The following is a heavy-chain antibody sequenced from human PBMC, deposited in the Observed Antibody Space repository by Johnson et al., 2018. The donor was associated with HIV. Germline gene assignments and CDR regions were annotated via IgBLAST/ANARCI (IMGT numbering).Heavy chain of an antibody. CDR2: IDWTGANA. CDR1: GFMFDDYS. V-gene: IGHV3-20*04. Sequence: VQLVESGGGVERPGESLRLSCVGSGFMFDDYSMSWVRQVPGKGLEWVSGIDWTGANAGYADSVKGRFTIFRDNAKNSLYIQMSGLREEDTALYYCARHAGGDFTYGLFQHWDRGTLVTVSS. CDR3: ARHAGGDFTYGLFQH. D-gene: IGHD4-17*01. J-gene: IGHJ1*01.